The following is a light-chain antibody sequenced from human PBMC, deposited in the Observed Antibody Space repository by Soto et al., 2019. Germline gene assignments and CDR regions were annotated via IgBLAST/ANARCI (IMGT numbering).Light chain of an antibody. V-gene: IGKV3-11*01. CDR1: QSVSNY. CDR3: QQRSSWSFT. J-gene: IGKJ3*01. Sequence: EIVLTQSQATMYLSPGERATLYCRASQSVSNYLAWYQKRPGQAPRLLIYDAFNSATGNPTRFSGSGSGTDFALTICILEPEDFAVYYCQQRSSWSFTFGPGTRVDIK. CDR2: DAF.